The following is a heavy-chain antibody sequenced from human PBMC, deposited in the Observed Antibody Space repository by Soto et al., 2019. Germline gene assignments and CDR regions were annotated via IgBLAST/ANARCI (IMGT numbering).Heavy chain of an antibody. D-gene: IGHD6-13*01. CDR2: INPSSGGT. CDR1: GYPLTAKY. J-gene: IGHJ5*02. Sequence: ASVKVSCKASGYPLTAKYLHWVRQAPGQGLEWMGWINPSSGGTKEAQKFRGRVTMTRDTSISAAYMELSRLTSDDTAVYYCAKGGSSWTEWFDPWGQGTLVTVSS. CDR3: AKGGSSWTEWFDP. V-gene: IGHV1-2*02.